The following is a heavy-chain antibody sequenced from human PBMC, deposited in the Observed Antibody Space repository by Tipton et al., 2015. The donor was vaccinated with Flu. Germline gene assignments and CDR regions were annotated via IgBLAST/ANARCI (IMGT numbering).Heavy chain of an antibody. J-gene: IGHJ5*02. V-gene: IGHV1-69*01. CDR1: GGTFRSHA. CDR3: ATARNFYDSSDSFSGWFDP. CDR2: VIPIFGTT. D-gene: IGHD3-22*01. Sequence: QVQLVQSGAEVKKPGSSVKVSCKASGGTFRSHALSWVRQAPGQGLEWLGGVIPIFGTTHYAQKFQGRVSITADESTNTAYMELSSLRSEDTAVYYCATARNFYDSSDSFSGWFDPWGQGTLVTVSS.